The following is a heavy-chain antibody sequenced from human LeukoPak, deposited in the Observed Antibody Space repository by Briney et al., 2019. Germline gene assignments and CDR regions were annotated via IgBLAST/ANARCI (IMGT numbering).Heavy chain of an antibody. J-gene: IGHJ5*02. CDR3: ARGADLTGYYGWFDP. CDR1: GYTFTSYA. V-gene: IGHV1-3*01. CDR2: INAGNGNT. Sequence: GASVKVSCKASGYTFTSYAMHWVRQAPGQRLEWMGWINAGNGNTKYSQKFQGRVTITRDTSASTAYMELSSLRSEDTAVYYCARGADLTGYYGWFDPWGQGNLVTVSS. D-gene: IGHD3-9*01.